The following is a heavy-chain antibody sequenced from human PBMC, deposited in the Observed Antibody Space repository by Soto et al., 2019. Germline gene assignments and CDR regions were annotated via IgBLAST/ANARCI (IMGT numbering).Heavy chain of an antibody. CDR2: IWYDGSNK. J-gene: IGHJ4*02. CDR1: GFTFSSYG. V-gene: IGHV3-33*08. CDR3: ARVDGQQPGVDY. D-gene: IGHD6-13*01. Sequence: GGSLRLSCAASGFTFSSYGMHWVRQAPGKGLEWVAVIWYDGSNKYYADSVKGRFTISRDNSKNTLYLQMNSLRAEDTAVYYCARVDGQQPGVDYWGQGTLVTVSS.